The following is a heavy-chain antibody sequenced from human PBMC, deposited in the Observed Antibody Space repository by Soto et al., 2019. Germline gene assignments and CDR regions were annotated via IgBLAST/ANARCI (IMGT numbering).Heavy chain of an antibody. J-gene: IGHJ6*02. CDR3: AADSLLDYDSSGPPNYYGMDV. CDR1: GFTFTSSA. CDR2: IVVGSGNT. Sequence: GASVKVSCKASGFTFTSSAVQWVRQARGQRLEWIGWIVVGSGNTNYAQKFQERVTITRDMSTSTAYMELSSLRSEDTAVYYCAADSLLDYDSSGPPNYYGMDVWGQGTTVTVSS. D-gene: IGHD3-22*01. V-gene: IGHV1-58*01.